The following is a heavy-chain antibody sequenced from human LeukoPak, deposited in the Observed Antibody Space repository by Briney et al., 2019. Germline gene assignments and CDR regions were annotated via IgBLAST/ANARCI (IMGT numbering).Heavy chain of an antibody. CDR1: GFTFSSYW. D-gene: IGHD5-18*01. CDR3: ARENVDTAMVNDAFDI. CDR2: IKQDGSEK. J-gene: IGHJ3*02. Sequence: PGGPLRLSCAASGFTFSSYWMSWVRQAPGKGLEWVANIKQDGSEKYYVDSVKGRFTISRDNAKNSLYLQMNSQRAEDTAVYYCARENVDTAMVNDAFDIWGQGTMVTVSS. V-gene: IGHV3-7*01.